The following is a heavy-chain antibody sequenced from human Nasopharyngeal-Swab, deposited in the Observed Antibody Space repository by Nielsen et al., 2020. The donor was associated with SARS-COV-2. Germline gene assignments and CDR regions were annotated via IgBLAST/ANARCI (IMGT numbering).Heavy chain of an antibody. CDR3: ARTAAFCGGDCYSEYFQH. CDR2: ISGSSVYI. V-gene: IGHV3-21*01. D-gene: IGHD2-21*02. Sequence: GGSLRLSCAASGFTFSNAWMNWVRQAPGEGLEWASSISGSSVYIWYADSVKGRFTVSRDNAKNSLYLQMNNLRADDTAIYYCARTAAFCGGDCYSEYFQHWGQGTLVTVSS. CDR1: GFTFSNAW. J-gene: IGHJ1*01.